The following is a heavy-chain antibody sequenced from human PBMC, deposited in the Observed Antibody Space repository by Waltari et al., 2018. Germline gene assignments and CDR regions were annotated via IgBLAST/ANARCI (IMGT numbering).Heavy chain of an antibody. Sequence: QVQLVESGGGVVQPGGSLRLSCAASGFTFSSYGMHWVRQAPGKGLEWVSFIRYDGINKYYADSVKGRFTIARDNSKNTLYLQMNSLRAEDTAVYYCAKNLELISYFDYWGQGTLVTVSS. D-gene: IGHD1-26*01. CDR1: GFTFSSYG. CDR3: AKNLELISYFDY. V-gene: IGHV3-30*02. CDR2: IRYDGINK. J-gene: IGHJ4*02.